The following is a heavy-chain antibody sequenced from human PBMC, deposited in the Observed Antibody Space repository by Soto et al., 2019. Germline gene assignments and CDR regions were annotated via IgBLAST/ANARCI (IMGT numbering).Heavy chain of an antibody. CDR3: ARSNGDYYYDYGMDV. J-gene: IGHJ6*02. CDR1: GYTFTSYG. Sequence: QVQLVQSGAEVKKPGASVKVSCKASGYTFTSYGISWVRQAPGQGLEWMGWISAYNGNTNNAQKLQGRVTMTTDTSTSTGYMGLRSLKSDDTAVYYCARSNGDYYYDYGMDVWGQGTTVTVSS. CDR2: ISAYNGNT. V-gene: IGHV1-18*01.